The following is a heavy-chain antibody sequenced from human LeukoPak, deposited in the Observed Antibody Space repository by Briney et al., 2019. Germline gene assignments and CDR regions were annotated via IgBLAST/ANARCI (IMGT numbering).Heavy chain of an antibody. CDR3: ARGSVEMATICAFDI. V-gene: IGHV3-21*01. Sequence: GGSLRLSCAASGFTFSSYSMNWVRQAPGKGLEWVSSISSSSSYIYYADSVKGRFTISRDNAKNSLYLQMNSLRAEDTAVYYRARGSVEMATICAFDIWGQGTMVTVSS. CDR1: GFTFSSYS. J-gene: IGHJ3*02. D-gene: IGHD5-24*01. CDR2: ISSSSSYI.